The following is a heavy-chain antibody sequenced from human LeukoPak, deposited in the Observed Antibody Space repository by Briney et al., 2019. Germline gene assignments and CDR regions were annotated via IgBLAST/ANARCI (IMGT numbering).Heavy chain of an antibody. CDR3: ARGGHSLRYFDHYYFDY. D-gene: IGHD3-9*01. CDR2: INPNSGGT. CDR1: GYTFTGYY. V-gene: IGHV1-2*02. Sequence: GASVKVSCKASGYTFTGYYMHWVRQAPGQGLEWMGWINPNSGGTNYAQKFQGRVTMTRDTFISTAYMELSRLRSDDTAVYYCARGGHSLRYFDHYYFDYWGQGTLVTVSS. J-gene: IGHJ4*02.